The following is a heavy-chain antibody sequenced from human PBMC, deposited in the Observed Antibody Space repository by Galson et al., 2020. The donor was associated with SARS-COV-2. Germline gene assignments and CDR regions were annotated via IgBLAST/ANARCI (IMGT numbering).Heavy chain of an antibody. D-gene: IGHD3-10*01. Sequence: GGSLRLSCAASGFTFSSYGMHWVRQAPGKGLDWVAVIWYDGSNKYYADSVKGRFTISRDNSKNTLYLQMNSLRAEDTAVYYCARDLSGYYGMDVWGQGTTVTVSS. J-gene: IGHJ6*02. V-gene: IGHV3-33*01. CDR2: IWYDGSNK. CDR1: GFTFSSYG. CDR3: ARDLSGYYGMDV.